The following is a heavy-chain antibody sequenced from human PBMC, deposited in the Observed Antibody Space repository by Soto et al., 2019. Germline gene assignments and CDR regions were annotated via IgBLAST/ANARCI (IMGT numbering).Heavy chain of an antibody. CDR2: ISAYNGNT. Sequence: ASVKVSCKASGYTFTSYGISWVRQAPGQGLEWMGWISAYNGNTNYAQKLQGRVTMTTDTSTSTAYMELRSLRSDDTAVYYCARDRSVPAAILVDAFDIWGQGTMVTVS. J-gene: IGHJ3*02. V-gene: IGHV1-18*01. CDR1: GYTFTSYG. D-gene: IGHD2-2*01. CDR3: ARDRSVPAAILVDAFDI.